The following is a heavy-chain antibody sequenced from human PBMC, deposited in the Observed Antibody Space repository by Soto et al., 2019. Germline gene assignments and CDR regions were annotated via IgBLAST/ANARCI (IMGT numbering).Heavy chain of an antibody. V-gene: IGHV4-31*03. CDR2: IYYSGST. CDR1: GGSISSGGYY. CDR3: ARGVLRFLEWLLHDAFDI. D-gene: IGHD3-3*01. J-gene: IGHJ3*02. Sequence: SETLSLTCTVSGGSISSGGYYWSWIRQHPGKGLEWIGYIYYSGSTYYNPSLKSRVTISVDTSKNQFSLKLSSVTAADTAAYYCARGVLRFLEWLLHDAFDIWGQGTMVTVSS.